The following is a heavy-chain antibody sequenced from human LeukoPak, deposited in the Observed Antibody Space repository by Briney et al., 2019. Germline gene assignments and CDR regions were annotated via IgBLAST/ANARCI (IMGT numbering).Heavy chain of an antibody. Sequence: SETLSLTCTVSGGSISSYYWSWIRQPPGKGLEYIGYVFYSGSTNYNPSLKSRVTISVDTSKNQFSLKLSSVTPADTAVYYCARGGNYWPQWWFDPWGRGTLVSVSS. J-gene: IGHJ5*02. CDR1: GGSISSYY. V-gene: IGHV4-59*01. CDR3: ARGGNYWPQWWFDP. D-gene: IGHD1-26*01. CDR2: VFYSGST.